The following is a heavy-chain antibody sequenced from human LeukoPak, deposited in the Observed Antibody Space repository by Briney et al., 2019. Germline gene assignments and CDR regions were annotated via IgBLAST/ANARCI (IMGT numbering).Heavy chain of an antibody. CDR2: SYYIEST. CDR1: GGSINHYY. Sequence: PSGTLSLTCTVSGGSINHYYWSWIRQPPGKGLEWIGYSYYIESTNYNPSLKSRVTISVDTSRNRFSLKPSSVTAADTAMYYCARDNQWLNAFDIWGQGTMVTVSS. CDR3: ARDNQWLNAFDI. J-gene: IGHJ3*02. D-gene: IGHD3-22*01. V-gene: IGHV4-59*01.